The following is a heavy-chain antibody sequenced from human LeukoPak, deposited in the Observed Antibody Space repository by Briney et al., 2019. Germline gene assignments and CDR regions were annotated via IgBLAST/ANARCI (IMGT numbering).Heavy chain of an antibody. CDR2: ISSSSTYI. J-gene: IGHJ4*02. CDR3: ARGEITMIYY. D-gene: IGHD3-22*01. CDR1: GFTFSTYS. Sequence: GGSLRLSCAASGFTFSTYSMNWVRQAPGKGLEWVSSISSSSTYIYYADSVKGRFTISRDNAKNSLYLQMNSLRAEDTAVYYCARGEITMIYYWGQGTLVTVSS. V-gene: IGHV3-21*01.